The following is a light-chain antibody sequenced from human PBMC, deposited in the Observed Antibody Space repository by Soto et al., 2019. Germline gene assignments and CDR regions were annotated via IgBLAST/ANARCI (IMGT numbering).Light chain of an antibody. V-gene: IGLV2-14*03. CDR3: CSLASSHTYV. CDR2: HVT. CDR1: SSDIGQYDY. Sequence: QSALTQPASVSGSPGQSITLSCTGTSSDIGQYDYVSWYQQHPGKAPKLMIYHVTYRPSGVSNRYSGSKSGNSGSLTISGLQADDGGYYYCCSLASSHTYVFGSGTKLTVL. J-gene: IGLJ1*01.